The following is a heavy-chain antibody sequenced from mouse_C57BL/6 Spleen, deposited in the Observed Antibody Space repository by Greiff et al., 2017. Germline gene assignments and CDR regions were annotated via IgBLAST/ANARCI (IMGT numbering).Heavy chain of an antibody. V-gene: IGHV1-81*01. CDR1: GYTFTSYG. J-gene: IGHJ3*01. Sequence: VQLQESGAELARPGASVKLSCKASGYTFTSYGISWVKQRTGQGLEWIGEIYPRSGNTYYNEKFKGKATLTADKSSSTAYMELRSLTSEDSAVYFCAREGGTWFAYWGQGTLVTVSA. CDR2: IYPRSGNT. CDR3: AREGGTWFAY.